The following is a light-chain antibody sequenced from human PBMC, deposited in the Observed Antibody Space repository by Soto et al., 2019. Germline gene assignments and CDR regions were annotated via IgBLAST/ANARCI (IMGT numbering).Light chain of an antibody. CDR1: QSVSSN. CDR3: QQYNNWPPIT. J-gene: IGKJ5*01. Sequence: ERVMTQSPATLSVSPGERVTLSCRASQSVSSNLAWYQQKPGQAPRLLIYGASTRATGSPARFSGSGSGTEFTLTISSLQSEDFAVYYGQQYNNWPPITFGQGTRLEIK. CDR2: GAS. V-gene: IGKV3-15*01.